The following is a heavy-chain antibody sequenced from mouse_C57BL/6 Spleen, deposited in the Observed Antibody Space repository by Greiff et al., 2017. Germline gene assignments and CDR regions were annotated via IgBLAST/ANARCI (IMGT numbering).Heavy chain of an antibody. J-gene: IGHJ4*01. Sequence: EVQLQQSGPELVKPGASVKIPCKASGYTFTDYNMDWVKQSHGKSLEWIGDINPNNGGTIYNQKFKGKATLTVDKSSSKAYMELRSLTSEDTAVYYCARGIDYYGSYAMDYWGQGTSVTVSS. CDR3: ARGIDYYGSYAMDY. V-gene: IGHV1-18*01. CDR1: GYTFTDYN. CDR2: INPNNGGT. D-gene: IGHD1-1*01.